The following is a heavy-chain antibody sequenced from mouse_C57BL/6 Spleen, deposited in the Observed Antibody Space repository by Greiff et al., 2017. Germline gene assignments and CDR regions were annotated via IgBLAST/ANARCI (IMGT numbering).Heavy chain of an antibody. J-gene: IGHJ4*01. CDR2: IHPNSGST. CDR3: ASSNWDDYAMDY. Sequence: QVQLKQPGAELVKPGASVKLSCKASGYTFTSYWMHWVKQRPGQGLEWIGMIHPNSGSTNYNEKFKSKATLTVDKSSSTAYMQLSSLTSEDSAVYYCASSNWDDYAMDYWGQGTSVTVSS. D-gene: IGHD4-1*01. CDR1: GYTFTSYW. V-gene: IGHV1-64*01.